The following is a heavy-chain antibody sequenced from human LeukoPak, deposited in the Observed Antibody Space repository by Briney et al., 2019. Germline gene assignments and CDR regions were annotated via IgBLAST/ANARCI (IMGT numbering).Heavy chain of an antibody. D-gene: IGHD6-6*01. CDR3: ARRGGSSSRRSPIDY. CDR1: GFTFSDYW. Sequence: GGSLRLSCAASGFTFSDYWMTWVRQAPGKGPEWVANIKQDGSEKYYVDSVRGRFTISRDNAKNSLFLQMNSLRVEDTAVYYCARRGGSSSRRSPIDYWGQGTLVTISS. V-gene: IGHV3-7*01. J-gene: IGHJ4*02. CDR2: IKQDGSEK.